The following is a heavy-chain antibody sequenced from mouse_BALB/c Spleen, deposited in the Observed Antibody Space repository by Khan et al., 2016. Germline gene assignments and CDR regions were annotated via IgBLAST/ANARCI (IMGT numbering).Heavy chain of an antibody. CDR1: GFTFSNYW. CDR3: TVRNGYYED. J-gene: IGHJ2*01. D-gene: IGHD2-3*01. Sequence: EVQLVESGGGLVQPGGSMKISCVASGFTFSNYWMNWVRQSPEKGLEWVAEIRLKSNNYATHYAESVKGRFTISRDDSKSSVYLQMNNLRAEDTGIYYCTVRNGYYEDWGQGTTLTVSS. CDR2: IRLKSNNYAT. V-gene: IGHV6-6*02.